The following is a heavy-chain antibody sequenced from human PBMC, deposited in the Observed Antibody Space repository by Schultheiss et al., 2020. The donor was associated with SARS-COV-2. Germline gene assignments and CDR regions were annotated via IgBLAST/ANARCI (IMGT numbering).Heavy chain of an antibody. D-gene: IGHD5-12*01. CDR2: ISYDGSNK. CDR1: GFTFSSCG. V-gene: IGHV3-30*03. Sequence: GESLKISCAASGFTFSSCGMHWVRQAPGKGLEWVAVISYDGSNKYYADSVKGRFTISRDNSKNTLYLQMNSLRAEDTAVYYCARGRGYSGYDYGVDYWGQGTLVTVSS. J-gene: IGHJ4*02. CDR3: ARGRGYSGYDYGVDY.